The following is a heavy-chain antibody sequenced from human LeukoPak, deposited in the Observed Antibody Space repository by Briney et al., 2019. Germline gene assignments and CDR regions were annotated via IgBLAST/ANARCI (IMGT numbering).Heavy chain of an antibody. CDR2: ISYDGSNE. CDR1: GFTFSSYV. D-gene: IGHD2-15*01. CDR3: ARTYGYCSGGSCYGSSYYYMDV. Sequence: GGSLRLSCAASGFTFSSYVMHWVRQAPGKGLEWVAIISYDGSNEYYADSVKGRFTISRDNAKNSLYLQMNSLRAEDTAVYYCARTYGYCSGGSCYGSSYYYMDVWGKGATVTIPS. J-gene: IGHJ6*03. V-gene: IGHV3-30*04.